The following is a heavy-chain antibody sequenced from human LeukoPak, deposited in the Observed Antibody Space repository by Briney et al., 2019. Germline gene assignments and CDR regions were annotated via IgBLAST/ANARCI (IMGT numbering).Heavy chain of an antibody. CDR3: AKLTSH. V-gene: IGHV3-23*01. J-gene: IGHJ4*02. CDR1: GFTFSSHS. CDR2: IIPGGGSA. Sequence: GWSLTLSCAASGFTFSSHSMSWVRQAPGKGLEWVSSIIPGGGSAYYTDSVKGRFTISRDNSKNMLYLQMNSLRAEDTAVYYCAKLTSHWGQGSLVTVSS.